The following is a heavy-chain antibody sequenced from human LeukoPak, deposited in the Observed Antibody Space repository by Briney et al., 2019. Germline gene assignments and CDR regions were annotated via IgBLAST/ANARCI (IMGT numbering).Heavy chain of an antibody. CDR3: ARDREGNFDY. CDR1: GGSISGYY. J-gene: IGHJ4*02. Sequence: SETLSLTCTVSGGSISGYYWSWIRQPPGKGLEWIGYIYYSGSTNYNPSLKSRVTISVDTSKNQFSLKLSSVTAADTAVYYCARDREGNFDYWGQGTLVTVSS. V-gene: IGHV4-59*01. CDR2: IYYSGST. D-gene: IGHD1-26*01.